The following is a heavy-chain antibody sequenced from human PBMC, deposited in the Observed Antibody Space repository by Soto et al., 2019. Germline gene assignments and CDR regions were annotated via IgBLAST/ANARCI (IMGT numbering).Heavy chain of an antibody. CDR2: IGTAGDT. Sequence: GGSLRLSCAASGFTFSSYDMHWVRQATGKGLEWVSAIGTAGDTYYPGSVKGRFTISRENAKNSLYLQMNSLRAEDTAVYYCAREALEYYDFWSGPSPGAFDIWGQGTMVTVSS. V-gene: IGHV3-13*01. CDR3: AREALEYYDFWSGPSPGAFDI. J-gene: IGHJ3*02. CDR1: GFTFSSYD. D-gene: IGHD3-3*01.